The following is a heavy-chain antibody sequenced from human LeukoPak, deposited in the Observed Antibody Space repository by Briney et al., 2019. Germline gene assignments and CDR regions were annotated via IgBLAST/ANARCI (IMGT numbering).Heavy chain of an antibody. Sequence: GGSLRLSCAASGFTVNNNYMNWVRQAPGNGLEWVSVIYSDYTTYYADSVKGRFTISRDNSKNVLYLQMDRLRAEDTAVYSCAKDVCTSPRCLLYFDSWGQGALVTVSS. CDR1: GFTVNNNY. D-gene: IGHD2-8*01. V-gene: IGHV3-66*01. J-gene: IGHJ4*02. CDR3: AKDVCTSPRCLLYFDS. CDR2: IYSDYTT.